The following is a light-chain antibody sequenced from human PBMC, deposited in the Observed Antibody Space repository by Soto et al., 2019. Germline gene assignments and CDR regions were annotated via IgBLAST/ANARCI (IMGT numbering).Light chain of an antibody. J-gene: IGKJ1*01. V-gene: IGKV1-39*01. CDR3: QQSNSSPRT. CDR2: AAS. Sequence: IHMTQSASSLSASVGYRVTITCRASQTISSYLHWYQQKQGKAPKLLIYAASSLQSGVPSRFSGSGYGTHFNLTISSLQPEDFATYYCQQSNSSPRTFGQGTKVDIK. CDR1: QTISSY.